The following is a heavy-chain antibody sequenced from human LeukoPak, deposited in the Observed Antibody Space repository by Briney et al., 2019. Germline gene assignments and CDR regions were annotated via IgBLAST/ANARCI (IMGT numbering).Heavy chain of an antibody. Sequence: KTGGSLRLSCAASGFTFSSYSMNWVRQAPGKGLEWVSSISSSSSYIYYADSVKGRFTISRDNAKNSLYLQMNSLRDEDTAVYYCATGPGYSRAWYSGYWGQGTLVTVSS. CDR1: GFTFSSYS. CDR3: ATGPGYSRAWYSGY. J-gene: IGHJ4*02. D-gene: IGHD6-19*01. V-gene: IGHV3-21*01. CDR2: ISSSSSYI.